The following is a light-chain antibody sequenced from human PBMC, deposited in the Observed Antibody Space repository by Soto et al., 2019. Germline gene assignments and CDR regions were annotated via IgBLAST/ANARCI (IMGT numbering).Light chain of an antibody. CDR3: QQSYSSPQT. Sequence: EIVLTQSPATLSVSPGERATLSCRASQSVSSNLAWYQQKPGQAPRLLIYGASTRATGIPARFSGSGSGTEFTLTINSLQPQDFATYFCQQSYSSPQTFGQGTKVEIK. J-gene: IGKJ1*01. CDR2: GAS. CDR1: QSVSSN. V-gene: IGKV3-15*01.